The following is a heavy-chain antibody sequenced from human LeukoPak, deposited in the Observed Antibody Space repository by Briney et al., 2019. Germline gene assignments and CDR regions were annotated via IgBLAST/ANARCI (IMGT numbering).Heavy chain of an antibody. CDR2: INHSGST. CDR3: ARGMIDYSNYAAFDI. D-gene: IGHD4-11*01. V-gene: IGHV4-34*01. Sequence: SETLSLTCAVCGGSFSGYYWSWIRQPPGKGLEWIGEINHSGSTNYNPSLKSRVTISVDTSKNQFSLKLSSVTAADTALYYCARGMIDYSNYAAFDIWGQGTMVTVSS. J-gene: IGHJ3*02. CDR1: GGSFSGYY.